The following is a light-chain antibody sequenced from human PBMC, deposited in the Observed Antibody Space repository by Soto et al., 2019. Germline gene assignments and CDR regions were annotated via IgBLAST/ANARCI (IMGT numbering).Light chain of an antibody. CDR3: QQYNTWPPSWT. V-gene: IGKV3-15*01. CDR2: GAS. CDR1: QSVSSN. J-gene: IGKJ1*01. Sequence: IVMTQSPATLSVSPGERATLSCRASQSVSSNLAWYQQKPGQAPRLLIYGASTRATGIPARFSGSGSGTEFTLTISSLQSEHFAVYYCQQYNTWPPSWTVGQGTKVDIK.